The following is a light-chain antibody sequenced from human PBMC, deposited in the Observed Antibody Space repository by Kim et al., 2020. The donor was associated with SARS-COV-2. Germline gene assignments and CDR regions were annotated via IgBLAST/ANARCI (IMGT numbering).Light chain of an antibody. Sequence: SYELTRPPSVSVAPGKTARITCGGNNIGSKSVHWYRQKPGQAPVLVIYYDSDRPSGIPERFSGSNSGNTATLTISRVEAGDEADYYCQVWDSSSDHVVFGGGTQLTVL. CDR1: NIGSKS. CDR2: YDS. V-gene: IGLV3-21*04. J-gene: IGLJ2*01. CDR3: QVWDSSSDHVV.